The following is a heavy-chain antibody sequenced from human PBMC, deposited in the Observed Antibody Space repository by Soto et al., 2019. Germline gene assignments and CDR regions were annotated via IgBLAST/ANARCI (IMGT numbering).Heavy chain of an antibody. J-gene: IGHJ6*02. CDR3: AKLDCSGGSCYSRVGYYRMDV. Sequence: PGGSLRLSCAASGFTFSSYGMHWVRQAPGKGLEWVAVISYDGSNKYYADSVKGRFTISRDNSKNTLYLQMNSLRAEDTAVYYCAKLDCSGGSCYSRVGYYRMDVWGQGTTVTVSS. D-gene: IGHD2-15*01. V-gene: IGHV3-30*18. CDR1: GFTFSSYG. CDR2: ISYDGSNK.